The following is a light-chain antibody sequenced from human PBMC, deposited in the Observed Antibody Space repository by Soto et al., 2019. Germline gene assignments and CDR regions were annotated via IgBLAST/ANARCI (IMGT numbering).Light chain of an antibody. CDR3: SSYAGSNNFV. J-gene: IGLJ1*01. CDR2: EVS. Sequence: QSALTQPPSASGSPGQSVTISCTGTSSDIGAYIYVSWYQQHLGKAPKLMISEVSRRPSGVPERFSGSKSGNTASLTVSGLQADDEAHYYCSSYAGSNNFVFGTGTKV. V-gene: IGLV2-8*01. CDR1: SSDIGAYIY.